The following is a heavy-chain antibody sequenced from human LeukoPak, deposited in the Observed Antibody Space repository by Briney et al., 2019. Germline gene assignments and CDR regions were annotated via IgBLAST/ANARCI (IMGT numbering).Heavy chain of an antibody. CDR2: INPSGGST. Sequence: GASVKVSCKASGYTFTSYYMHWVRQAPGQGLEWMGIINPSGGSTSYAQKFQGRVTMTRDTSTSTVYMELRSLRSGDTAVYYCAREESGDSSSWYVFSWFDPWGQGTLVTVSS. D-gene: IGHD6-13*01. V-gene: IGHV1-46*01. J-gene: IGHJ5*02. CDR1: GYTFTSYY. CDR3: AREESGDSSSWYVFSWFDP.